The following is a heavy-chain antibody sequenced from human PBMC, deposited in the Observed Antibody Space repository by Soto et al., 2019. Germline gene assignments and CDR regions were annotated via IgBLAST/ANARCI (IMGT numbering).Heavy chain of an antibody. CDR2: IYYSGST. D-gene: IGHD5-18*01. V-gene: IGHV4-31*03. Sequence: PSETLSLTCTVSGGSISSGGYYWSWIRQHPGKGLEWIGYIYYSGSTYYNPSLKSRVTISVDTSKNQFSLKLSSVTAADTAVYYCARGGYSYGPGPDYWGQRTLVTVSS. CDR1: GGSISSGGYY. CDR3: ARGGYSYGPGPDY. J-gene: IGHJ4*02.